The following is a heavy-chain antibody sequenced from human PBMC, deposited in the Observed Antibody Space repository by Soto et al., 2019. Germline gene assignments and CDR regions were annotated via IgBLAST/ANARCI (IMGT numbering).Heavy chain of an antibody. D-gene: IGHD3-9*01. CDR3: ARNLMDYDILTGYYRGYHFEY. CDR1: GGSFSGYY. CDR2: IDQSGST. Sequence: TSETLSLTCAVYGGSFSGYYWNWLRQPPGEGLEWIGKIDQSGSTNYNPSLKSRVTMSVDTSRSQFSLKLTSVTAMDTAVYYCARNLMDYDILTGYYRGYHFEYWGQGTLVTVSS. V-gene: IGHV4-34*01. J-gene: IGHJ4*02.